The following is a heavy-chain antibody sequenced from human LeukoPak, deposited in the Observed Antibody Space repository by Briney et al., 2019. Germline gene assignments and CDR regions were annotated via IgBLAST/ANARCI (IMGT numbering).Heavy chain of an antibody. V-gene: IGHV4-34*01. CDR3: ATRGYSDNYMDV. CDR1: GGSFSGYY. Sequence: SETLSLTCAVYGGSFSGYYWSWIRQPPGKGLEWIGEINHSGSTNYNPSLKSRVTISVDTSKNQFSLKLSSMTAADTAVYYCATRGYSDNYMDVWGKGTTVTVSS. D-gene: IGHD5-12*01. CDR2: INHSGST. J-gene: IGHJ6*03.